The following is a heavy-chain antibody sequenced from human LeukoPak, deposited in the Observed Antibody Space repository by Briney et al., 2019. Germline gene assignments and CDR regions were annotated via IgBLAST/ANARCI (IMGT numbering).Heavy chain of an antibody. J-gene: IGHJ4*02. CDR1: GGSFTNYY. CDR3: ARGPYTGYSSSWPDY. D-gene: IGHD6-13*01. Sequence: KPSETLSLTCAVYGGSFTNYYWNWIRQPPGKGLEWIGEITHSGSTNYNPSLKRRVTISVDTSKNQFSLKLSSVTAADTVVYYCARGPYTGYSSSWPDYWGQGTLVTVSS. CDR2: ITHSGST. V-gene: IGHV4-34*01.